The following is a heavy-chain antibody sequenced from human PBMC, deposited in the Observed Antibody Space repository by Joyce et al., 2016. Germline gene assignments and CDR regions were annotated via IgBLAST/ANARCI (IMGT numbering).Heavy chain of an antibody. CDR1: GYTFINYD. V-gene: IGHV1-18*01. D-gene: IGHD3-22*01. J-gene: IGHJ4*02. Sequence: QVQLVQSGTEVKKPGASVKVSCKASGYTFINYDICWVRQAPGQGLEWLGCISPNNGNTNYAQKVQGRVTVTTDTSTSTAYMELRSLRSDDTALYYCARDGGTCHFDSSAYWGQGTLVTVSS. CDR3: ARDGGTCHFDSSAY. CDR2: ISPNNGNT.